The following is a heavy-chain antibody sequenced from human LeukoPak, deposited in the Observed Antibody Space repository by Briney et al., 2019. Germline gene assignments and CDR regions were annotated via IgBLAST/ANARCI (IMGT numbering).Heavy chain of an antibody. CDR2: IYYSGST. J-gene: IGHJ3*02. CDR1: GGSISSYY. CDR3: ARHNWAGLTMVRGVAFDI. V-gene: IGHV4-59*01. Sequence: SETLSLTCTVSGGSISSYYWSWIRQPPGKGLEWIGYIYYSGSTNYNPSLKSRVTISVDTSKNQFSLKLSSVTAADTAVYYCARHNWAGLTMVRGVAFDIWGQGTMVTVSS. D-gene: IGHD3-10*01.